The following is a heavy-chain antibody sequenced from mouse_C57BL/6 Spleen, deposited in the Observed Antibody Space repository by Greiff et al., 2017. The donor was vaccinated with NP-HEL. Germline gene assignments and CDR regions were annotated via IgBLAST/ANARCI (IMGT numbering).Heavy chain of an antibody. D-gene: IGHD4-1*01. CDR1: GYTFTSYW. CDR3: ARGGNWAFDY. J-gene: IGHJ2*01. V-gene: IGHV1-61*01. Sequence: QVQLKQPGAELVRPGSSVKLSCKASGYTFTSYWMDWVKQRPGQGLEWIGNIYPSDSETHYNQKFKDKATLTVDKSSSTAYMQLSSLTSEDSAVYYCARGGNWAFDYWGQGTTLTVSS. CDR2: IYPSDSET.